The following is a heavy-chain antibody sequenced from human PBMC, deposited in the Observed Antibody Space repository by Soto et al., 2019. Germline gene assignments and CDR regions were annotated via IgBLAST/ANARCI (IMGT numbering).Heavy chain of an antibody. J-gene: IGHJ4*02. CDR1: GGSISSSNW. CDR2: IYHSGST. D-gene: IGHD6-13*01. Sequence: KTSETLSLTCAVSGGSISSSNWWSWVRQSPEKGLEWIGEIYHSGSTNYNPSLKSRVTISVDKSKNQFSLKLRSVTAADTAVYYCARAIAAAGEDYWGQGTLVTVSS. CDR3: ARAIAAAGEDY. V-gene: IGHV4-4*02.